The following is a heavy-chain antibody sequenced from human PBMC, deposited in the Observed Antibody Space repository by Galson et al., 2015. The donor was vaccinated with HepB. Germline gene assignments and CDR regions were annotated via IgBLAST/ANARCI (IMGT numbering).Heavy chain of an antibody. CDR1: GYTFTSYG. V-gene: IGHV1-18*01. J-gene: IGHJ6*03. D-gene: IGHD6-13*01. CDR2: ISAYNGNT. Sequence: SVKVSCKASGYTFTSYGISWVRQAPGQGLEWMGWISAYNGNTNYAQKLQGRVTMTTDTSTSTAYMELRSLRSDDTAVYYCAREERAAGPTFYYYYYYMDVWGKGTTVTV. CDR3: AREERAAGPTFYYYYYYMDV.